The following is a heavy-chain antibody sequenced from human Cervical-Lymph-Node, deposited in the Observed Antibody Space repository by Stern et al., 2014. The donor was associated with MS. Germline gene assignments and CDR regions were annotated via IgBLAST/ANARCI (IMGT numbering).Heavy chain of an antibody. D-gene: IGHD2-8*01. J-gene: IGHJ4*02. CDR1: GFPFSSYG. CDR3: ARDYEDTSMLFDH. V-gene: IGHV3-30*03. CDR2: ISYDGNHK. Sequence: VQLVASGGAVVQPGRSLRLSCAASGFPFSSYGMHWVRQAPGKGLEWVPVISYDGNHKYYAASVKGRFTISRDNSKNTLHLQMNSVTPDDTAIYYCARDYEDTSMLFDHWGQGTLVTVSS.